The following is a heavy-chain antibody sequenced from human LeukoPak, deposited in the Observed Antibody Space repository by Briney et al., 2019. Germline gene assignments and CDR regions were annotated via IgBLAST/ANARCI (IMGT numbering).Heavy chain of an antibody. Sequence: PSETLSLTCAVYGGSFSGYYWSRIRQPPGKGLEWIGEINHSGSTNYNPSLKSRVTISVDTSKNQFSLKLSSVTAADTAVYYCARGRINVVKKPFDYWGQGTLVTVSS. CDR3: ARGRINVVKKPFDY. CDR2: INHSGST. J-gene: IGHJ4*02. V-gene: IGHV4-34*01. D-gene: IGHD3-22*01. CDR1: GGSFSGYY.